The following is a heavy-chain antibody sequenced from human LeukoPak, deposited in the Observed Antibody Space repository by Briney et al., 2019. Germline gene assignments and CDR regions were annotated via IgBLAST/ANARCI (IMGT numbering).Heavy chain of an antibody. V-gene: IGHV3-23*01. J-gene: IGHJ4*02. CDR1: GFTFSSYA. CDR2: ISGSGGST. D-gene: IGHD1-26*01. Sequence: GGSLRLSCAASGFTFSSYAMSWVRQAPGKGLEWVSAISGSGGSTYYADSVKSRFTISRDNSKNTLYLQMNSLRAEDTAVYYCAKSSGSYIFYFDYWGQGTLVTVSS. CDR3: AKSSGSYIFYFDY.